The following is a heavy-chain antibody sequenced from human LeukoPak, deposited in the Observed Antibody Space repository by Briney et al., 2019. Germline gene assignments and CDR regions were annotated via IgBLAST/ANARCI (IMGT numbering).Heavy chain of an antibody. D-gene: IGHD6-13*01. J-gene: IGHJ3*02. CDR2: KAFDGSDE. CDR3: TREGYTSSALDAFDI. V-gene: IGHV3-30*03. Sequence: PGGSLRLSCAASGFTFSSYSMNWVRQAPGKGLEWVAVKAFDGSDEYYADSVKGRFTISRDNSKNTLYLQMNSLRAEDSALYYCTREGYTSSALDAFDIWGQGTMVTVS. CDR1: GFTFSSYS.